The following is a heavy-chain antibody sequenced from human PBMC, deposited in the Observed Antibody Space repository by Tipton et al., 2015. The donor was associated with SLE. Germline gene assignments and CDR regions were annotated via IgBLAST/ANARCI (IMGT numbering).Heavy chain of an antibody. Sequence: LSLTCAVYGGSFSGYYWSWIRQPPGKGLEWIGEINHSGSTNYNPSLKSRVIISVDTSKNQFSLKLSSVTAADTAVYYCARKRNGMGIWGQGTMVTVSS. D-gene: IGHD5-24*01. J-gene: IGHJ3*02. CDR1: GGSFSGYY. CDR3: ARKRNGMGI. V-gene: IGHV4-34*01. CDR2: INHSGST.